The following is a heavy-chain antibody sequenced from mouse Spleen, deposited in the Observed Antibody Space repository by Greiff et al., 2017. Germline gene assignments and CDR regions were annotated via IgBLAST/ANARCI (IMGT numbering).Heavy chain of an antibody. D-gene: IGHD2-4*01. J-gene: IGHJ4*01. Sequence: VKLQESGPQLVRPGASVKISCKASGYSFTSYWMHWVKQRPGQGLEWIGMIDPSDSETRLNQKFKDKATLTVDKSSSTAYMQLSSPTSEDSAVYYCARGGYYDYDAYAMDYWGQGTSVTVSS. CDR3: ARGGYYDYDAYAMDY. V-gene: IGHV1S126*01. CDR2: IDPSDSET. CDR1: GYSFTSYW.